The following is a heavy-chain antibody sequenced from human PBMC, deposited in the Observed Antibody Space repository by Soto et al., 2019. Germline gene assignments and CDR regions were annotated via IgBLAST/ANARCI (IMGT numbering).Heavy chain of an antibody. CDR3: SRGILV. CDR1: GGSMNSGGYC. J-gene: IGHJ4*02. V-gene: IGHV4-31*03. Sequence: QVQLQESGPGLVKPSQTLSLTCTVSGGSMNSGGYCWSWIRQHPGECLEWIGCISYGGTTSYNPSLNSRVIISVDTSKKQFSLKLTSVTAADTAVYYCSRGILVWGQGTLITVSS. CDR2: ISYGGTT. D-gene: IGHD2-15*01.